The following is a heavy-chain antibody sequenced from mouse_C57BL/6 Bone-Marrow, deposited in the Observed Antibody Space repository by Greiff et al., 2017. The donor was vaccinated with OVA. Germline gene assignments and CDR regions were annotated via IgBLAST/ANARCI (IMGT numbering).Heavy chain of an antibody. CDR3: AKNDIYYYGSSYGFAY. V-gene: IGHV2-5*01. D-gene: IGHD1-1*01. CDR1: GFSLTSYG. J-gene: IGHJ3*01. Sequence: VKLVESGPGLVQPSQSLSITCTVSGFSLTSYGVHWVRQSPGKGLEWLGVIWRGGSTDYNAAFMSRLSITKDNSKSQVFFKMNSLQADDTAIYYCAKNDIYYYGSSYGFAYWGQGTLVTVSA. CDR2: IWRGGST.